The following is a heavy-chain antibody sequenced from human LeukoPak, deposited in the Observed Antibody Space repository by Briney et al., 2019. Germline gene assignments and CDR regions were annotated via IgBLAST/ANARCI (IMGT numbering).Heavy chain of an antibody. V-gene: IGHV3-66*02. J-gene: IGHJ3*02. CDR3: ARDSGPDAFDI. Sequence: GGSLRLSCAASGFTVSSNYMSWVRQAPGKGLEWVSVIYSGGSTYYADSVKGRFAISRDNSKNTLYLQMNSLRAEDTAVYYCARDSGPDAFDIWGQGTMVTVSS. D-gene: IGHD1-26*01. CDR1: GFTVSSNY. CDR2: IYSGGST.